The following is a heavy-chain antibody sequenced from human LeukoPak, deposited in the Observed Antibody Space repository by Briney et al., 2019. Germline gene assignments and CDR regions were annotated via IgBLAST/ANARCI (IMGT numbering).Heavy chain of an antibody. V-gene: IGHV1-46*01. CDR3: ARDGKTAAGNNFDY. CDR1: GYTFTSYY. CDR2: INPSGGIT. J-gene: IGHJ4*02. D-gene: IGHD6-13*01. Sequence: ASVKVSFKASGYTFTSYYIHWVRQAPGQGLEWMGIINPSGGITTYAQKFQRRVTMTRDKSTSTVYMELRRLTSEDTAVYYCARDGKTAAGNNFDYWGQGTLVTVSS.